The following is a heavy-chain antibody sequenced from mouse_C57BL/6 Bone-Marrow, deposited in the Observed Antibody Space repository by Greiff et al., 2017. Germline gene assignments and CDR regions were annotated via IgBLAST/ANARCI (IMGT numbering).Heavy chain of an antibody. CDR2: IDPSDSYT. V-gene: IGHV1-69*01. D-gene: IGHD1-1*01. CDR3: ARGTYYYGSDY. CDR1: GYTFTSYW. Sequence: QVQLQQPGAELVMPGASVKLSCKASGYTFTSYWMHWVKQRPGQGLEWIGEIDPSDSYTNYDQKFKGKSTLTADKSSSTAYMQLSSLTSEDSAVYYCARGTYYYGSDYWGQGTTLTVSS. J-gene: IGHJ2*01.